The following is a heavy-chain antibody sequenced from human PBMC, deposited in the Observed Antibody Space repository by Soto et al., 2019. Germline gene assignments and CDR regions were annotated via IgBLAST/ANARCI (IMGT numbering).Heavy chain of an antibody. CDR2: ISGSGGST. D-gene: IGHD3-22*01. J-gene: IGHJ4*02. CDR1: GFTFSSYA. CDR3: PTRPCEVNYYSVFDY. V-gene: IGHV3-23*01. Sequence: GGSLRLSCAASGFTFSSYAMSWVRQAPGKGLEWVSAISGSGGSTYYADSVKGRFTISRDNSKNTLYLQMNSLRAEDTAVYYCPTRPCEVNYYSVFDYRGQHALITISA.